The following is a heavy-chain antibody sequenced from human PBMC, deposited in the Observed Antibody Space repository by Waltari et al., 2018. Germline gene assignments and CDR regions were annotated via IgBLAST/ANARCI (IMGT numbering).Heavy chain of an antibody. Sequence: EVQLVESGGGLVQPGGSLRLSCAASGFTFSSYEMNWVRQAPGKGLEWVSYISSSGSTIYYADSVKGRFTISRDNAKNSLYLQMNSLRAEDTAVYYCARGRTSSSYYYGMDVWGQGTTVTVSS. CDR1: GFTFSSYE. V-gene: IGHV3-48*03. CDR3: ARGRTSSSYYYGMDV. CDR2: ISSSGSTI. J-gene: IGHJ6*02. D-gene: IGHD6-13*01.